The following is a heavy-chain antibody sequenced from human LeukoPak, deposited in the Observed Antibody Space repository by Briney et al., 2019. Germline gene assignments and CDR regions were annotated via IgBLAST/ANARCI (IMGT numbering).Heavy chain of an antibody. Sequence: ASVKVSCKAPGYTFTNCYIHWVRQAPGQGLEWTGIINPSGGSTSYAQKFQGRVTMTRDTSTSTVYMELSSLRSEDTAVYYCAREGPYSDSSRSRFDYWGQGTLVTVSS. D-gene: IGHD6-6*01. V-gene: IGHV1-46*01. J-gene: IGHJ4*02. CDR1: GYTFTNCY. CDR3: AREGPYSDSSRSRFDY. CDR2: INPSGGST.